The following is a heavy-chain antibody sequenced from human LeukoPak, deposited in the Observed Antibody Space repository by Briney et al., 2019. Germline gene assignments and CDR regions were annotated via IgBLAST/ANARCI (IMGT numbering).Heavy chain of an antibody. D-gene: IGHD3-10*01. V-gene: IGHV3-21*01. J-gene: IGHJ4*02. CDR3: ARGHLHYYGSGRPPG. CDR1: GFTFSSYS. Sequence: GGSLRLSCAASGFTFSSYSMNWGRQAPGKGLEWVSSISSSSSYIYYADSVKGRFTISRDNAKNSLYLQMNSLRAEDTAVYYCARGHLHYYGSGRPPGWGQGTLVTVSS. CDR2: ISSSSSYI.